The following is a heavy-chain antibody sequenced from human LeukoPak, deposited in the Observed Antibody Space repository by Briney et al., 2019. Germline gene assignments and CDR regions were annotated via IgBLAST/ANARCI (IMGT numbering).Heavy chain of an antibody. Sequence: SETLSLTCTVSGGSISGYFCSWIRQPPGKGLEWIGYIYYSGSTNYNPSLKSRVTISVDTSKNQFSLKLSSVTAADTAVYYCARLKSYYYGSGSAFDIWGQGTMVTVSS. CDR2: IYYSGST. J-gene: IGHJ3*02. CDR3: ARLKSYYYGSGSAFDI. V-gene: IGHV4-59*08. CDR1: GGSISGYF. D-gene: IGHD3-10*01.